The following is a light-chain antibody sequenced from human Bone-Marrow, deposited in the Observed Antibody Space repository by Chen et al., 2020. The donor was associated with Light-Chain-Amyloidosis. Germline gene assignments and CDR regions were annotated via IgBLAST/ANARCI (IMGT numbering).Light chain of an antibody. Sequence: QSVLSQPPSASGTPGQRVTISCSGGRSNIGSNTVNWYQHLPGKAPKLLIHTNSYRPSGVPARFSASKSGTSASLAISGLQSEDEADYYCATYDDSLNGAAFGGGTKLTVL. V-gene: IGLV1-44*01. J-gene: IGLJ2*01. CDR1: RSNIGSNT. CDR3: ATYDDSLNGAA. CDR2: TNS.